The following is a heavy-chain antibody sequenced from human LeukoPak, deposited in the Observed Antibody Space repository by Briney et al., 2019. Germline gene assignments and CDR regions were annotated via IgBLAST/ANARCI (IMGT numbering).Heavy chain of an antibody. J-gene: IGHJ2*01. CDR1: GVAFSVYA. CDR3: AKDLSGSYLYWYFDL. D-gene: IGHD1-26*01. Sequence: GGSLRLSCAASGVAFSVYAMTWVRQAPGKGLEWVSAITPNSGSTYYADSVKGRFTISRDNSKNTLYLQMNSLRAEDTAIYYCAKDLSGSYLYWYFDLWGRGTLVTVSS. CDR2: ITPNSGST. V-gene: IGHV3-23*01.